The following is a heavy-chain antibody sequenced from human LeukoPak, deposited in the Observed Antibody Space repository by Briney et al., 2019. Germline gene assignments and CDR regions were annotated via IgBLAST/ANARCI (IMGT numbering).Heavy chain of an antibody. CDR3: ARGLASMKQWLGNLLWNWFDP. CDR2: IYTSGST. CDR1: GGSISSGSYY. V-gene: IGHV4-61*02. J-gene: IGHJ5*02. D-gene: IGHD6-19*01. Sequence: PSETLSLTCTVSGGSISSGSYYWSWIRQPAGKGLEWIGRIYTSGSTNYNPSLKSRVTISVDTSKNQFSLKLSSVTAADTAVYYCARGLASMKQWLGNLLWNWFDPWGQGTLVTVSS.